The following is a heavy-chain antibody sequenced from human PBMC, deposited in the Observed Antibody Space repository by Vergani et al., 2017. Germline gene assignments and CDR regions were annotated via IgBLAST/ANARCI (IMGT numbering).Heavy chain of an antibody. CDR3: AHYSRIVGATQGEFDY. CDR1: GFTFSSYG. J-gene: IGHJ4*02. D-gene: IGHD1-26*01. Sequence: VQLVESGGGVVQPGRSLRLSCAASGFTFSSYGMHWVRQAPGKGLEWVAVISGSGGSTYYADSVKGRFTISRDNSKNTLYLQMNSLRAEDTAVYYCAHYSRIVGATQGEFDYWGQGTLVTVSS. CDR2: ISGSGGST. V-gene: IGHV3-23*04.